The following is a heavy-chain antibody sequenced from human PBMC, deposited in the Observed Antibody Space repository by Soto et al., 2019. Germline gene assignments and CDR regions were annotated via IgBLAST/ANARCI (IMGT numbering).Heavy chain of an antibody. Sequence: PSETLSLTCAVSGGSISSGGYYWSWIRQPPGKGLEWIGYIYYSGSTYYNPSLKSRVTISVDTSKNQFSLKLSSVTAADTAVYYCARSSYYYDSSGYYYGGGDYWGQGTLVTVSS. CDR3: ARSSYYYDSSGYYYGGGDY. CDR2: IYYSGST. J-gene: IGHJ4*02. D-gene: IGHD3-22*01. CDR1: GGSISSGGYY. V-gene: IGHV4-30-4*01.